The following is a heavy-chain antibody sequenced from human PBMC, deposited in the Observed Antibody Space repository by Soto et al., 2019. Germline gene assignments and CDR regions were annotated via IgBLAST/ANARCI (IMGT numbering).Heavy chain of an antibody. J-gene: IGHJ5*02. V-gene: IGHV1-69*04. CDR2: IIPILGIA. CDR3: ARDRLDGRHIVVVPAAMNGWFDP. Sequence: GASVKVSCKASGGTFSSYTISWVRQAPGQGLEWMGRIIPILGIANYAQKFQGRVTITADKSTSTAYMELSSLRSEDTAVYYCARDRLDGRHIVVVPAAMNGWFDPWGQGTLVTVSS. CDR1: GGTFSSYT. D-gene: IGHD2-2*01.